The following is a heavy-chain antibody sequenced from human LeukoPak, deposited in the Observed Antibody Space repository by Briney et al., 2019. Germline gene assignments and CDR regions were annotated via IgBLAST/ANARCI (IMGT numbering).Heavy chain of an antibody. V-gene: IGHV1-2*02. D-gene: IGHD3-10*01. J-gene: IGHJ4*02. CDR2: INPNSGGT. CDR1: GYTFTCYY. Sequence: ASVKVSCKASGYTFTCYYMHWVRQAPGQGLEWMGWINPNSGGTNYAQKFQGRVTMTRDTYISTVYMELSRLRSDDTAVYYCAGCYGSGSYYYYWGQGTLVTVSS. CDR3: AGCYGSGSYYYY.